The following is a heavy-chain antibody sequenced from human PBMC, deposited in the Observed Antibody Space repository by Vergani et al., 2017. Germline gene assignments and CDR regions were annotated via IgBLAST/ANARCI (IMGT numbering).Heavy chain of an antibody. J-gene: IGHJ4*02. CDR2: IKEDGSEI. CDR3: ARIAQYRWNVFDY. CDR1: GFTFASYS. D-gene: IGHD1-20*01. V-gene: IGHV3-7*03. Sequence: EVQLVESGGDLVQPGGSLRLSCAASGFTFASYSMSWVRQAPGKGPEWVANIKEDGSEIYYVDSVKGRFTISRDNAEISLYLQMNSLRAEDTAVYYGARIAQYRWNVFDYWGQGTLVTVSS.